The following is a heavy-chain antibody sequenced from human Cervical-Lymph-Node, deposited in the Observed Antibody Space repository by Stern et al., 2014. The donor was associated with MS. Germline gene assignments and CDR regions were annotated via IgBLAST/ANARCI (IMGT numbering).Heavy chain of an antibody. J-gene: IGHJ6*02. CDR1: GYTFTSYG. Sequence: QVQLVQSGVEVKKPGASVKVSCKASGYTFTSYGISWVRQAPGQGLQWMGWISGLNGNTIYAQKFQGRVTMTTDTSTSTAYMELRSLRSDDAAVYYCARDWPIITMVQGEDISGPYYYYGMAVWGLGTTVTVSS. V-gene: IGHV1-18*01. D-gene: IGHD3-10*01. CDR2: ISGLNGNT. CDR3: ARDWPIITMVQGEDISGPYYYYGMAV.